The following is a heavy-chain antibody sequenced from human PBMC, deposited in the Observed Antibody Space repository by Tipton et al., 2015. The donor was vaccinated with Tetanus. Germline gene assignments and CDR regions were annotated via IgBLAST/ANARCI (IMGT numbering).Heavy chain of an antibody. CDR2: TYYSGST. CDR1: GGSMNTRTFY. D-gene: IGHD4-17*01. CDR3: ARDERYGDYAY. V-gene: IGHV4-61*01. Sequence: LRLSCTVSGGSMNTRTFYWGWIRQSPGKGLEWIGYTYYSGSTGYNPSLKSRVTISIDSSKNQFSLKLTSVTAADTAVYYCARDERYGDYAYWGQGALVTVSS. J-gene: IGHJ4*02.